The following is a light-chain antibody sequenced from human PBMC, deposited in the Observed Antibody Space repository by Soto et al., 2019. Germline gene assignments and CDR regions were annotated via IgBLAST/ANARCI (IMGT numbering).Light chain of an antibody. Sequence: EIVLTQSPGTLSLSPGERATLSCRASQSVSTTYLAWYQQKPGQAPSLLIYAVSSRATGIPDRFSGSGSGTDFTLTISRLEPEDFAVYYCQQYDNSPPRYTFGQGTKLDIK. CDR3: QQYDNSPPRYT. J-gene: IGKJ2*01. V-gene: IGKV3-20*01. CDR2: AVS. CDR1: QSVSTTY.